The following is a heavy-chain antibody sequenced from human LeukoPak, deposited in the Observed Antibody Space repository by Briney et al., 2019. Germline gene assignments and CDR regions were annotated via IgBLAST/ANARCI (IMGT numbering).Heavy chain of an antibody. Sequence: GGSLRLSCAASGFTVSSNFMTWVRQAPGKGLEWVSGINWNGGRTGYADSVKGRFTISRDNAKNSLYLQMNSLRAEDTALYYCARDYDYGDYPGYWGQGTLVTVSS. D-gene: IGHD4-17*01. J-gene: IGHJ4*02. CDR3: ARDYDYGDYPGY. CDR1: GFTVSSNF. CDR2: INWNGGRT. V-gene: IGHV3-20*04.